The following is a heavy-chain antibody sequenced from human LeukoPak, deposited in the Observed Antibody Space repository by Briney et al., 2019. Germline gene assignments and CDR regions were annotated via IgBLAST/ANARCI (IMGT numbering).Heavy chain of an antibody. J-gene: IGHJ4*02. CDR3: ARVGYDYVWGSYRYCYYFDY. CDR2: INHSGST. Sequence: SETLSLTCAVYGGSFSGYYWSWIRQPPGKGLEWIGEINHSGSTNYSPSLKSRVTISVDTSKNQFSLKLSSVTAADTAVYYCARVGYDYVWGSYRYCYYFDYWGQGTLVTVSS. CDR1: GGSFSGYY. D-gene: IGHD3-16*02. V-gene: IGHV4-34*01.